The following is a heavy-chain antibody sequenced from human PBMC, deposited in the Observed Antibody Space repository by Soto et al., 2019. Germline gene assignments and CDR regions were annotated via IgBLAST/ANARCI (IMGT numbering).Heavy chain of an antibody. Sequence: ASVKVSCKASGYTFTGYYMHWVRQAPGQGLEWMGWIIPYNDNTKYAENFQGRVTLTTDTSTNTVYMELRSLTPDDTGVYFCARKPYSHYYGMDVWGQGTSVTAP. CDR3: ARKPYSHYYGMDV. CDR1: GYTFTGYY. J-gene: IGHJ6*02. CDR2: IIPYNDNT. D-gene: IGHD2-21*01. V-gene: IGHV1-18*04.